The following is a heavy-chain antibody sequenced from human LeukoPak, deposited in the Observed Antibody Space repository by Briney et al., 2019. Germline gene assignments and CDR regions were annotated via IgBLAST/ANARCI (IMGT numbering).Heavy chain of an antibody. CDR3: AKDPEF. J-gene: IGHJ4*02. Sequence: GGTLRLSCVVSGFTFSSQAMSWVRQAPGKGLEWIAGISESGDVTFHVDSVKGRFTISRDNSRNTLFLQMDSLRVEDTAVYYCAKDPEFWGQGTLVTVSS. CDR1: GFTFSSQA. D-gene: IGHD3-10*01. CDR2: ISESGDVT. V-gene: IGHV3-23*01.